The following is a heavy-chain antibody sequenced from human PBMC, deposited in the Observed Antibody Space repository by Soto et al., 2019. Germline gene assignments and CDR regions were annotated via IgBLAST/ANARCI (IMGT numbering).Heavy chain of an antibody. J-gene: IGHJ6*01. Sequence: SETLCVPCTFPVGPISSYYWSWIRQPPGKGLEWIGYIYYSGSTNYNPSLNRRVTISVDTSKNQFSLKLSSVTAADTAVYYCARVIVPHPYSSSSYYYGMDVWGQGTTVTVSS. CDR2: IYYSGST. CDR3: ARVIVPHPYSSSSYYYGMDV. V-gene: IGHV4-59*01. CDR1: VGPISSYY. D-gene: IGHD6-6*01.